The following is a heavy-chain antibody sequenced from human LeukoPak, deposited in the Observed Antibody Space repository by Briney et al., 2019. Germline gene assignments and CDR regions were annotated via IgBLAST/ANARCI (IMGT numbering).Heavy chain of an antibody. Sequence: GGSLRLSCAASGFTFSDYYMSWIRQAPGKGLEWVSYISSSGSTIYYADSVKGRFTISRDNAKNSLYLQMNSLRAEDTAVYYCAKDDRWLQFCCWGQGTLVTVSA. J-gene: IGHJ4*02. CDR1: GFTFSDYY. CDR3: AKDDRWLQFCC. D-gene: IGHD5-24*01. V-gene: IGHV3-11*01. CDR2: ISSSGSTI.